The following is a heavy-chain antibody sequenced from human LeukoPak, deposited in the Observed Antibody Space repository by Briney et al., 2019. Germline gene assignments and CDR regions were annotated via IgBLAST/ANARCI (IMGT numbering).Heavy chain of an antibody. V-gene: IGHV1-18*01. Sequence: ASVKVSCKASGYTFTSYGISWVRQAPGQGLEWMGWISAYNGNTNYAQKLQGRVTMTTDTSTSTAYMELRSLRSDDTAVYYCARDGEIGEPLNSYGMDVWGQGTTVTVSS. J-gene: IGHJ6*02. D-gene: IGHD3-10*01. CDR1: GYTFTSYG. CDR2: ISAYNGNT. CDR3: ARDGEIGEPLNSYGMDV.